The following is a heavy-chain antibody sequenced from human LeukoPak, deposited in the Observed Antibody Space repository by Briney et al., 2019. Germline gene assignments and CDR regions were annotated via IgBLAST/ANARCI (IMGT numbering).Heavy chain of an antibody. CDR3: AKALWGVVDPFDY. V-gene: IGHV3-33*06. Sequence: PGGSLRLSCAASGFSFSSYGMHWVRQAPGKGLEWVAVIWYDGSIKYYGDFVKGRFTISRDNSKNTLYLQMNSLRAEDTAVYYCAKALWGVVDPFDYWGQGTLVTVSS. CDR1: GFSFSSYG. CDR2: IWYDGSIK. J-gene: IGHJ4*02. D-gene: IGHD2-15*01.